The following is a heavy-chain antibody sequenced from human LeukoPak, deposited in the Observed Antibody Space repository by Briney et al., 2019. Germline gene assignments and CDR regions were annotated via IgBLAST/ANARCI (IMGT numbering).Heavy chain of an antibody. CDR2: INYSGIT. J-gene: IGHJ4*02. Sequence: SETLSLTCTVSGGSISSYYWSWIRQPPGKGLEWIGYINYSGITDYNPSLKSRLTISVDTSKNQFSLKLSSVSAADTAVYYCAGEYYYDSSGYDIWGQGTLVTVSS. CDR3: AGEYYYDSSGYDI. V-gene: IGHV4-59*01. D-gene: IGHD3-22*01. CDR1: GGSISSYY.